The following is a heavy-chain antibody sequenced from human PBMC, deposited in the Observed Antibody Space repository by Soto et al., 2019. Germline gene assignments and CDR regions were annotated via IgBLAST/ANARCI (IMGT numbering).Heavy chain of an antibody. Sequence: SETLSLTCTVSGGSISSGRYYWSWIRQHPGKGLEWIGYIYYSGSTYCNPSLKSRLTISVDTSGNQFSLKLSSVTAADTAIYYCARDLSGYGAFDIWGQGTMVT. V-gene: IGHV4-31*03. D-gene: IGHD5-18*01. CDR3: ARDLSGYGAFDI. CDR1: GGSISSGRYY. J-gene: IGHJ3*02. CDR2: IYYSGST.